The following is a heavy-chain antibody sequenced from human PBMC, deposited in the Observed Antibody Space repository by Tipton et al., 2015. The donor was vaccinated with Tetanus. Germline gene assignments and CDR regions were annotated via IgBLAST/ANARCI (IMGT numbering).Heavy chain of an antibody. J-gene: IGHJ4*02. CDR2: IYSGGST. Sequence: AASGFTVSSNYMSWVRQAPGKGLEWVSVIYSGGSTYYADSVKGRFTISRDNSKNTLYLQMNSLRAEDTAVYYCAREAGATYLYYFDYWGQGTLVTVSS. D-gene: IGHD1-26*01. V-gene: IGHV3-53*01. CDR3: AREAGATYLYYFDY. CDR1: GFTVSSNY.